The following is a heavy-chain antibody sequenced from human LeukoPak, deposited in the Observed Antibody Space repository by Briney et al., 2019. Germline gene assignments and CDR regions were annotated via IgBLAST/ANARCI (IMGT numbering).Heavy chain of an antibody. D-gene: IGHD6-13*01. CDR1: GFTFSSYG. V-gene: IGHV3-30*18. CDR3: AKDLYSSRPSYYMDV. CDR2: ISYDGSNK. Sequence: PGGSLRLSCAASGFTFSSYGMHWVRQAPGKGLEWVAVISYDGSNKYYADSVKGRFTISRDNSKNTLYLQMNSLRAEDTAVYYCAKDLYSSRPSYYMDVWGKGTTVTVSS. J-gene: IGHJ6*03.